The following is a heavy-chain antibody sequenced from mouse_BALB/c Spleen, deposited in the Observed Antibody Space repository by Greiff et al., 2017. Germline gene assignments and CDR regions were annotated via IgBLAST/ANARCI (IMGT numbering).Heavy chain of an antibody. CDR2: IDPANGNT. V-gene: IGHV14-3*02. J-gene: IGHJ2*01. Sequence: VQLQQSGAELVKPGASVKLSCTASGFNINDTYMHWVKQRPEQGLEWIGRIDPANGNTKYDPKFQGKATITADTSSNTAYLQLSSLTSEDTAVYYCARFSTTFDYWGQGTTLTVSS. D-gene: IGHD1-1*01. CDR3: ARFSTTFDY. CDR1: GFNINDTY.